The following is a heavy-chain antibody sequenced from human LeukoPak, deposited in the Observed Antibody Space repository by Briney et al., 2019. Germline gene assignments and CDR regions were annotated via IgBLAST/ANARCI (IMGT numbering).Heavy chain of an antibody. Sequence: GGSLGLSCAASGFTFSAYWMSWVRQAPGKGLEWVANLKQDGSEKYYVDSVKGRFTISRDNAKNSLYLQVNSLRGEDTAVYYCARDDGFYSASGIYQNYFDHWGQGILVTVSP. CDR3: ARDDGFYSASGIYQNYFDH. D-gene: IGHD3-10*01. CDR1: GFTFSAYW. CDR2: LKQDGSEK. V-gene: IGHV3-7*01. J-gene: IGHJ4*02.